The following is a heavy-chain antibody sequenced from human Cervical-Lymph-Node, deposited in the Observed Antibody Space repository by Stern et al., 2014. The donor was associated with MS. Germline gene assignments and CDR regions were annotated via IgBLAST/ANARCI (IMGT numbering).Heavy chain of an antibody. V-gene: IGHV3-48*02. CDR1: GFTFSSYS. CDR3: ARVVRGYSYGTDYFDY. D-gene: IGHD5-18*01. J-gene: IGHJ4*02. CDR2: ISSSSSTI. Sequence: EMQLVESGGGLVQPGGSLRLSCAASGFTFSSYSMNWVRQAPGKGLEWVSYISSSSSTIYYADSVKGRFTISRDNAKNSLYLQMNSLRDEDTAVYYCARVVRGYSYGTDYFDYWGQGTLVTVSS.